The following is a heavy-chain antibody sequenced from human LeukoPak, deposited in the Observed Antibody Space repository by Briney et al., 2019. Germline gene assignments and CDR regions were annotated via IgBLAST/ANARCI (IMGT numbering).Heavy chain of an antibody. CDR3: ARGSITGTTGWFDP. CDR1: GGSSSSYY. J-gene: IGHJ5*02. D-gene: IGHD1-7*01. V-gene: IGHV4-59*01. CDR2: IYYSGST. Sequence: SETLSLTCTVSGGSSSSYYWSWIRPPPGKGLECIGYIYYSGSTNYNPSLKSRVTISVDTSKNQFALKLSSVTAADTAVYYCARGSITGTTGWFDPWGQGTLVTVSS.